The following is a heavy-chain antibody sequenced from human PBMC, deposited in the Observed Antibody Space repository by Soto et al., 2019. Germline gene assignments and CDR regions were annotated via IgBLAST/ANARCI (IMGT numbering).Heavy chain of an antibody. CDR3: ARVPSPFDFYYAMDV. CDR1: GDSIGSGNTY. Sequence: SETLSLTCTVSGDSIGSGNTYWSWIRQAPGKGLEWIGYIFSSGTTYYNPSLKSRLTMSLDTSQNQFSLKLNSVTAADTAVYFCARVPSPFDFYYAMDVWGQGTTVTVSS. D-gene: IGHD3-16*01. J-gene: IGHJ6*01. V-gene: IGHV4-30-4*02. CDR2: IFSSGTT.